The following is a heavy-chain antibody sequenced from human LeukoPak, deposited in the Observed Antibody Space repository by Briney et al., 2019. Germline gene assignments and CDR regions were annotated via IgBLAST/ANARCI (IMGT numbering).Heavy chain of an antibody. D-gene: IGHD2-2*01. V-gene: IGHV1-18*01. J-gene: IGHJ4*02. CDR1: GYTFTSYG. Sequence: GASVKVSCKASGYTFTSYGISWVRQAPGQGLEWMGWISAYNGNTNYAQKLQGRVTMTTDTSTSTAYMELRSLRSDDTAVYYCARVETGYCSSTSCLYYFDYWGQGTLVTVSS. CDR3: ARVETGYCSSTSCLYYFDY. CDR2: ISAYNGNT.